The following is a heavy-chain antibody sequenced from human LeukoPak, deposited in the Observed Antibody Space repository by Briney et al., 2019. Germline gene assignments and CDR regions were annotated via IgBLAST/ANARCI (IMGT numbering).Heavy chain of an antibody. J-gene: IGHJ5*02. Sequence: GGSLRLSCAASGFTFDDYAMHWVRQAPGKGLEWFSLISGNGGSTYYADSVKGRFTISRDNRKNSMYLQMNSLRTEDTALCYCVKLTWSGYANWFDPWGQGTLVTVSS. CDR3: VKLTWSGYANWFDP. CDR2: ISGNGGST. V-gene: IGHV3-43*02. D-gene: IGHD3-3*01. CDR1: GFTFDDYA.